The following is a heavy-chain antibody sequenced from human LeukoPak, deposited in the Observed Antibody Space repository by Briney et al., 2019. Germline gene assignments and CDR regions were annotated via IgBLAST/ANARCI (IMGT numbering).Heavy chain of an antibody. J-gene: IGHJ5*02. Sequence: SETLSLTCTVSGGAITSYYWSWIRQPPGKGPEWIGNIYYSGTTNYNPSLKSRVTISVDTSKTQFSLKLRSVTAADTAVYYCARDLAAVSWFDPWGQGTLVTVSS. V-gene: IGHV4-59*01. CDR2: IYYSGTT. D-gene: IGHD6-13*01. CDR3: ARDLAAVSWFDP. CDR1: GGAITSYY.